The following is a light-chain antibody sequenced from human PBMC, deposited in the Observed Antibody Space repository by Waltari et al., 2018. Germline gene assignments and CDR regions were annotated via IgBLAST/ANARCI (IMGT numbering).Light chain of an antibody. V-gene: IGKV1-39*01. CDR2: TTS. CDR3: QQSYVTPST. Sequence: DIQMTQSPSSLSASVGDRVTITCRASQSGRSFLNWYQQKPGKAPKLLIYTTSTLQSGVPSRFTGSGSGTDFTLTINSLQPEDFATYYCQQSYVTPSTFGGGTKVDIK. J-gene: IGKJ4*01. CDR1: QSGRSF.